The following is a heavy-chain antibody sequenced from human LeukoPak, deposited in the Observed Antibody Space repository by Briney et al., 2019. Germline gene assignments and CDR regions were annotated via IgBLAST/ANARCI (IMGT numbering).Heavy chain of an antibody. CDR2: ISGSGGST. Sequence: GGSLRLSCAASGFTFSSSAMSWVRQAPGKGLEWVSSISGSGGSTYYADSVEGRFTISRDNSKNTLYLQMNSLRAEDTAVYYCAKDPRRYSRTGGYFDYWGQGTLVTVSS. V-gene: IGHV3-23*01. CDR3: AKDPRRYSRTGGYFDY. D-gene: IGHD6-13*01. CDR1: GFTFSSSA. J-gene: IGHJ4*02.